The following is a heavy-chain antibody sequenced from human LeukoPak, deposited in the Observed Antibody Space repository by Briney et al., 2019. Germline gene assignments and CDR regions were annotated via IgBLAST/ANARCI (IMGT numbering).Heavy chain of an antibody. D-gene: IGHD2-2*01. CDR3: ARHCRAVLVVPVARGDYFDY. CDR2: MSYSGPT. Sequence: SEPLSLTCTVSGVPISSSSYHGVGIPQSPGEGLQWFTSMSYSGPTFYNPSLQSRLNIPVDTPKHHFSLKLYSVTAADTAVYYCARHCRAVLVVPVARGDYFDYLGQGTLVTVSS. CDR1: GVPISSSSYH. J-gene: IGHJ4*02. V-gene: IGHV4-39*01.